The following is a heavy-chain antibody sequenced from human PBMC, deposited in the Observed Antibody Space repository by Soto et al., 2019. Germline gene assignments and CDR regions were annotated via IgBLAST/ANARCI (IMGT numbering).Heavy chain of an antibody. CDR3: AREGGYCTNGVCTSMDV. D-gene: IGHD2-8*01. V-gene: IGHV4-31*03. Sequence: SETLSLTCTVSGGSISSGGYYWSWIRQHPGKGLEWIGYIYYSGSTYYNPSLKSRVTISVDTSKNQFSLKLSSVTAADTAVYYCAREGGYCTNGVCTSMDVWGQGTTVTVSS. CDR2: IYYSGST. J-gene: IGHJ6*02. CDR1: GGSISSGGYY.